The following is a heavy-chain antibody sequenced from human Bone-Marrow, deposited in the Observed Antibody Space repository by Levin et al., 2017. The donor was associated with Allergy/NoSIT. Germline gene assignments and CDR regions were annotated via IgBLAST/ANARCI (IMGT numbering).Heavy chain of an antibody. J-gene: IGHJ4*02. D-gene: IGHD3-22*01. CDR2: ISHDGTEK. CDR3: ARESDSSGYYFWYFFDL. CDR1: GFALNAFA. V-gene: IGHV3-30*04. Sequence: GGSLRLSCAVSGFALNAFAMHWVRQAPGKGLEWVAVISHDGTEKNYADSVRGRFTISRSNIKDTVDLQMNSLRSDDSAIYYCARESDSSGYYFWYFFDLWGQGTRVAVSS.